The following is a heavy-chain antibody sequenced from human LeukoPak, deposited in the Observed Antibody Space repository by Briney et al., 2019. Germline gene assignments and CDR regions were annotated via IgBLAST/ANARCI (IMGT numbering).Heavy chain of an antibody. V-gene: IGHV3-23*01. CDR1: GFTFSTYA. D-gene: IGHD6-19*01. J-gene: IGHJ4*02. Sequence: GGSLRLSCAASGFTFSTYAMSWVRQAPGKGLEWVSGISGSGGYIYSDSVKGRFTISRDNSKNTLYLQMNSLRAEDTAVYYCAKDRRNIAVAGCDYWGQGTLVTVSS. CDR2: ISGSGGYI. CDR3: AKDRRNIAVAGCDY.